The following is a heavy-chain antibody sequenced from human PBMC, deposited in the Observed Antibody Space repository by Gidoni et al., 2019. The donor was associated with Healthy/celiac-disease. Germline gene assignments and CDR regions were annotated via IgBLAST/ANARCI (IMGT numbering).Heavy chain of an antibody. CDR1: GFSLSTSGMC. D-gene: IGHD6-13*01. Sequence: QVTLRESGPALVKPTQTLTLTCTFSGFSLSTSGMCVSWIRQPPGKALEWLARIDWDDDKYYSTSLKTRLTISKDTSKNQVVLTMTNMDPVDTATYYCARTPLAAAGRPFFDYWGQGTLVTVSS. CDR2: IDWDDDK. CDR3: ARTPLAAAGRPFFDY. J-gene: IGHJ4*02. V-gene: IGHV2-70*15.